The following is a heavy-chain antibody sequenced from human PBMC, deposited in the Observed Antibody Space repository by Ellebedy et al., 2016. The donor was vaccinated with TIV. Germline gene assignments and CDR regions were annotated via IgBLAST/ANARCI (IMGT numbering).Heavy chain of an antibody. CDR1: GFTFSSYA. CDR3: ARGPDYYDSSGYYFGDY. Sequence: GESLKISCAASGFTFSSYAMSWVRQAPGKGLEWVSAISGSGGSTYYADSVKGRFTISRDNSKNTLYLQMNSLRAEDTAVYYCARGPDYYDSSGYYFGDYWGQGTLVTVSS. J-gene: IGHJ4*02. V-gene: IGHV3-23*01. D-gene: IGHD3-22*01. CDR2: ISGSGGST.